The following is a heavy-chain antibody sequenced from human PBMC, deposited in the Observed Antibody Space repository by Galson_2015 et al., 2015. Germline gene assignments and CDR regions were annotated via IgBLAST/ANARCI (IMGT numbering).Heavy chain of an antibody. CDR2: TYYRPKWYN. Sequence: CAISGDSVSSHSAAWNWIRHSPSRGLEWLGRTYYRPKWYNDYAVSVRSRITINPDTSKNQFSLQLRSVTPDDSAVYYCARGSCRYAMDVWGQGTAVTVSS. CDR1: GDSVSSHSAA. D-gene: IGHD3-10*01. V-gene: IGHV6-1*01. J-gene: IGHJ6*02. CDR3: ARGSCRYAMDV.